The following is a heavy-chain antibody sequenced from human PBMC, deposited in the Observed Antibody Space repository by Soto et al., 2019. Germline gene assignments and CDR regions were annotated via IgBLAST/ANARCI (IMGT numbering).Heavy chain of an antibody. Sequence: GGSLRLSCAASGFTVSSNYMSWVRQAPGKGLEWVSVIYSGGSTYYADSVKGRFTISRDNSKNTLYLQMNSLRAEDTAVYYCAREGDVVVVAATRDYYYYMDVWGKGTTVTVSS. J-gene: IGHJ6*03. CDR3: AREGDVVVVAATRDYYYYMDV. CDR1: GFTVSSNY. D-gene: IGHD2-15*01. V-gene: IGHV3-66*01. CDR2: IYSGGST.